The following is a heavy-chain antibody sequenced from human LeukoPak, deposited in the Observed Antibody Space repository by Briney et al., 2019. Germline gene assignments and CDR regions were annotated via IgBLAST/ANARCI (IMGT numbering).Heavy chain of an antibody. V-gene: IGHV3-7*01. CDR3: VKVAKYYYGSETYYFFEH. J-gene: IGHJ4*02. D-gene: IGHD3-10*01. Sequence: GGSLRLSCAASGFTFTTYWMSWVRQLPGKGLEWVANINQDGTEKHYVDSVKGRFTISRDNAKNSLDLQMNSLRVEDTGIYYCVKVAKYYYGSETYYFFEHWGQGTPVTASS. CDR1: GFTFTTYW. CDR2: INQDGTEK.